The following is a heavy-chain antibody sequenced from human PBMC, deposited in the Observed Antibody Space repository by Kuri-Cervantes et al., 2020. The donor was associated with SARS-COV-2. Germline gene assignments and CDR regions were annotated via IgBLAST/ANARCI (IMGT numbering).Heavy chain of an antibody. CDR3: AMKYSSGWYVDAFDI. V-gene: IGHV1-18*01. CDR2: ISAYNGNT. Sequence: ASVKVSCKASGYTFTSYGISWVRQAPGQGLEWMGWISAYNGNTNYAQKLQGRVTMTTDTSTSTAYMELRSLRSDDTAVYYCAMKYSSGWYVDAFDIWGQGTMVTVSS. J-gene: IGHJ3*02. CDR1: GYTFTSYG. D-gene: IGHD6-19*01.